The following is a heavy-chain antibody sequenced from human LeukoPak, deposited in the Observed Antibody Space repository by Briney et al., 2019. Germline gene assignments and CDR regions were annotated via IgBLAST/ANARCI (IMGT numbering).Heavy chain of an antibody. CDR3: ARGGGLDV. CDR2: VNRDGSET. Sequence: PGGSLRLSCAASGFTVSSNYMSWVRQAPGRGPEWVANVNRDGSETYYLDSVKGRFTISKDNAKNSLYLQMSNLRAEDTAEYFCARGGGLDVWGQGATVTVSS. D-gene: IGHD3-16*01. CDR1: GFTVSSNY. J-gene: IGHJ6*02. V-gene: IGHV3-7*03.